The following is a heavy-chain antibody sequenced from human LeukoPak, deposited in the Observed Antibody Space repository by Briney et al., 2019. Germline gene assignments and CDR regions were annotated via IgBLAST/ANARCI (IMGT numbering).Heavy chain of an antibody. V-gene: IGHV3-21*01. CDR3: ARDSKRYSSSSDH. CDR2: ISSSSSYI. D-gene: IGHD6-6*01. Sequence: KPGGSLRLSCAASGSTFSSYSMNWVRQAPGKGLEWVSSISSSSSYIYYADSVKGRFTISRDNAKNSLYLQMNSLRAEDTAVYYCARDSKRYSSSSDHWGQGTLVTVSS. CDR1: GSTFSSYS. J-gene: IGHJ5*02.